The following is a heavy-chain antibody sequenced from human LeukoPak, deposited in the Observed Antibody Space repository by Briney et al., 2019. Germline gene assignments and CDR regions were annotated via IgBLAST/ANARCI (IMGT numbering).Heavy chain of an antibody. Sequence: GGSLRLSCGASGFTFSNYWMSWVRQAPGKGLEWVANIKQDGSEKYSVDSVKGRFPISRDNAKNSLYLQMNSLRAEDTAVYYCARMGYCSSTSCPPLTRMDVWGQGTTVTVSS. CDR2: IKQDGSEK. CDR1: GFTFSNYW. V-gene: IGHV3-7*01. CDR3: ARMGYCSSTSCPPLTRMDV. D-gene: IGHD2-2*01. J-gene: IGHJ6*02.